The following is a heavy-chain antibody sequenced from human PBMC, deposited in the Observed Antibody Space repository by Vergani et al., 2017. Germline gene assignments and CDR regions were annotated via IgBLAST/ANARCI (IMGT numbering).Heavy chain of an antibody. CDR2: IWYDGSNK. Sequence: QVQLVESGGGVVQPGRSLRLSCVASGFTFSSYGMHWVRQAPGKGLEWVAVIWYDGSNKYYADSVKGRFTISRDNSKNTLYLQMNSLRAEDTAVYYCARDGYDKAFDIWGQGTMVTVSS. CDR3: ARDGYDKAFDI. CDR1: GFTFSSYG. J-gene: IGHJ3*02. D-gene: IGHD5-12*01. V-gene: IGHV3-33*01.